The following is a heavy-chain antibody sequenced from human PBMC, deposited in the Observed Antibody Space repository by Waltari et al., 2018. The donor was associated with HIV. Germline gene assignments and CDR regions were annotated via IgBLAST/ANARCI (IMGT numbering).Heavy chain of an antibody. CDR2: IRSKPYGGTR. V-gene: IGHV3-49*03. CDR3: ARGVNLRCTGDCYSAY. D-gene: IGHD2-21*02. J-gene: IGHJ4*02. Sequence: EVHLVESGGGLVQRGRSLRISCKASGFNFGVYAVTGLRQAPGKGLEWVGFIRSKPYGGTREDAASVKGRFTISRDDSKNIAFLQMDSLKIEDTAVYYCARGVNLRCTGDCYSAYWGQGTLVTVSS. CDR1: GFNFGVYA.